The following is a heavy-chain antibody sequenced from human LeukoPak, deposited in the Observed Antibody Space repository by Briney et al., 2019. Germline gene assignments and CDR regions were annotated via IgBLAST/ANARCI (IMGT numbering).Heavy chain of an antibody. J-gene: IGHJ6*02. D-gene: IGHD3-9*01. V-gene: IGHV3-33*01. CDR1: GFTFSSYG. CDR3: ARGQTYDILTGPYYYGMDV. Sequence: GGSLRLSCAASGFTFSSYGMHWVRQAPGNGLEWVAVIWYDGSSKYYADSVKGRFTISRDNSKNTLYLQMNSLRAEDTAVYYCARGQTYDILTGPYYYGMDVWGQGTTVTVSS. CDR2: IWYDGSSK.